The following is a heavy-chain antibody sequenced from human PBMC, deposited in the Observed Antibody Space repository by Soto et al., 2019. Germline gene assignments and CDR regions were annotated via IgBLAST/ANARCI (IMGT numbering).Heavy chain of an antibody. CDR3: AKEDHGSSSYYY. Sequence: GGSLRLSCAASGFTFSSYAMSWVRQAPGKGLEWVSVFIGCGVRTYYADSVKGRFTISRDNSKNTLFLQMNSLRAEDTAVYYCAKEDHGSSSYYYWGQGTLVTVSS. CDR2: FIGCGVRT. J-gene: IGHJ4*02. V-gene: IGHV3-23*01. D-gene: IGHD6-6*01. CDR1: GFTFSSYA.